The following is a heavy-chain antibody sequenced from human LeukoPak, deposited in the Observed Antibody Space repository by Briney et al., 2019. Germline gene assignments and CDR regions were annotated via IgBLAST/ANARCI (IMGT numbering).Heavy chain of an antibody. CDR2: INHSGST. CDR3: ARWSVSRGSRY. Sequence: SETLSLTCAVYGGSFSGYYWSWIRQPPGKGLEWIGEINHSGSTNYNPSLKSRVTISVDTSKNQFSLKLSSVTAADTAVYYCARWSVSRGSRYWGQGTLVTVS. J-gene: IGHJ4*02. CDR1: GGSFSGYY. V-gene: IGHV4-34*01. D-gene: IGHD2/OR15-2a*01.